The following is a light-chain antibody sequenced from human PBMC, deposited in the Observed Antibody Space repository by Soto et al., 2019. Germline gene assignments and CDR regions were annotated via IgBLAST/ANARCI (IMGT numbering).Light chain of an antibody. CDR1: SSDVGNYNL. CDR2: EAR. CDR3: CSYAGSHTFV. Sequence: QSALTQPASVSGSPGQSITISCTGTSSDVGNYNLVSWYQQHPGRAPRLLIYEARKRPSGASNRVSGSKSGNTASLTISGLQAEDEADYYCCSYAGSHTFVFGTETKLTVL. J-gene: IGLJ1*01. V-gene: IGLV2-23*02.